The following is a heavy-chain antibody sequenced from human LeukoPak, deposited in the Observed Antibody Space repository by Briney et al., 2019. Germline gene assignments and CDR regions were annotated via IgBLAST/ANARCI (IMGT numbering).Heavy chain of an antibody. D-gene: IGHD6-13*01. Sequence: GGSLRLSCAASGFTFSAYAMSWVRQAPGKRLEWVSAINGGGFSPYYADSVKGRFTISRDNSKNTLYLQMDSLRVEDTAVYYCVRDLAASIPSWGQGTLVTVSS. CDR2: INGGGFSP. CDR1: GFTFSAYA. V-gene: IGHV3-23*01. J-gene: IGHJ5*02. CDR3: VRDLAASIPS.